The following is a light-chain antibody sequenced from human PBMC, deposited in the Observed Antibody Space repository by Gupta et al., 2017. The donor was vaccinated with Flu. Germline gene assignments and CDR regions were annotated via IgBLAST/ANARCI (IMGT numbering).Light chain of an antibody. J-gene: IGKJ4*01. Sequence: PSTHVFAPRERATLSCRASQIVSSKCLGWERQQPGQSPRLIIYGASSRATGITDRFSGSGYGKDFTLTSSRREHEDFAVYYGQQDCSSRTFGGGTKVEIK. CDR3: QQDCSSRT. CDR1: QIVSSKC. V-gene: IGKV3-20*01. CDR2: GAS.